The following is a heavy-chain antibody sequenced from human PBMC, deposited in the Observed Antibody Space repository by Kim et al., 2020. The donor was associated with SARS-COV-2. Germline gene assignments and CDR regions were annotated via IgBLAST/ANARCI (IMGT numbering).Heavy chain of an antibody. CDR3: ATDLTQFQACGYFD. CDR1: GFSFSDYD. V-gene: IGHV3-30*03. CDR2: IRYGGDNK. Sequence: GGSLRLSCAASGFSFSDYDLNWVRQAPGKGLEWVSVIRYGGDNKYYADSVKGRFTISRDNSKDTLYLQMNSLRVDDTAVYYCATDLTQFQACGYFD. J-gene: IGHJ4*03. D-gene: IGHD6-19*01.